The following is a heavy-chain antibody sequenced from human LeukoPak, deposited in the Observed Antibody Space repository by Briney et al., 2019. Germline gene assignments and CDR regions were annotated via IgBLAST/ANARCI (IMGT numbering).Heavy chain of an antibody. CDR3: ARGLRTLTMVRGVDLGY. D-gene: IGHD3-10*01. Sequence: ASVKVSCEASGYIFTSYGISWVRQAPGQGFEWMGWINTYNGNTNYAQKLQGRVTMTTDTSTSTTYMEVRSLRSDDTAMYYCARGLRTLTMVRGVDLGYWGQGTLVTVSS. CDR1: GYIFTSYG. V-gene: IGHV1-18*01. CDR2: INTYNGNT. J-gene: IGHJ4*02.